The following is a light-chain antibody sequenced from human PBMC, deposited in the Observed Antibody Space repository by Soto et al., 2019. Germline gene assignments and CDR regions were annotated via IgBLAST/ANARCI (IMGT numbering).Light chain of an antibody. V-gene: IGLV1-44*01. J-gene: IGLJ1*01. CDR3: AVWDDRLNGHV. CDR1: SSNMGSNT. CDR2: TND. Sequence: QSALTQPPSASGTPGQRVTISCYGSSSNMGSNTVHWFQQFPGTAPRLLISTNDQRPSGVPDRFIGSNSGTSASLAISGLQFEDEADYYCAVWDDRLNGHVFGTGTKVTVL.